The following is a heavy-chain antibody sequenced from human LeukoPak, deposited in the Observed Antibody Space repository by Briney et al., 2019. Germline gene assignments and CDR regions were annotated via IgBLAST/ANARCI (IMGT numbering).Heavy chain of an antibody. CDR1: GASMSNSRDY. V-gene: IGHV4-39*01. J-gene: IGHJ4*02. D-gene: IGHD6-19*01. Sequence: SETLSLSCTVSGASMSNSRDYWGWIRQPPGKGLGWIGSIFFSGSTYYNPSLKSRAAISVDSSKNQFSLKLSSVTAADTAFYYCARHVEIAVAGPIEYWGQGTLVPVSS. CDR3: ARHVEIAVAGPIEY. CDR2: IFFSGST.